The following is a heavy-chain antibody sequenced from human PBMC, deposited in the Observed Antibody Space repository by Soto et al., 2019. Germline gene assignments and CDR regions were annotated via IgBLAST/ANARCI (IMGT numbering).Heavy chain of an antibody. Sequence: PGGSLRLSCAASGFTFSSYGMHWVRQAPGKGLEWVAVIWYDGSNKYYADSVKGRFTISRDNSKNTLYLQMNSLRAEDTAVYYCARGGVRGYSYGYYFDYWGQGTLVTVSS. CDR1: GFTFSSYG. V-gene: IGHV3-33*01. CDR2: IWYDGSNK. D-gene: IGHD5-18*01. J-gene: IGHJ4*02. CDR3: ARGGVRGYSYGYYFDY.